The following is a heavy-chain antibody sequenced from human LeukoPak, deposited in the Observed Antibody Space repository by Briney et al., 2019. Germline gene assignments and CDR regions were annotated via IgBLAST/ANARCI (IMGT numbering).Heavy chain of an antibody. CDR2: IIPIFGTA. D-gene: IGHD3-3*01. CDR1: GGTFSSYA. Sequence: SVKVSCKASGGTFSSYAISWVRQAPGQGLEWMGRIIPIFGTANYAQKFQGRVTITTDESTSTAYMELSSLRSEDTAVYYCARDLKAYYDFWSGYPNYYYYMDVWGKGTTVTVSS. J-gene: IGHJ6*03. V-gene: IGHV1-69*05. CDR3: ARDLKAYYDFWSGYPNYYYYMDV.